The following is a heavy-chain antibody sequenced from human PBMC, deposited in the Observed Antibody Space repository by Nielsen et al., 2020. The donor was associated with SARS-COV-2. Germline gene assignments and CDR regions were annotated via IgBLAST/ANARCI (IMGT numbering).Heavy chain of an antibody. CDR1: GGSISSSDYY. CDR2: IYYSGST. V-gene: IGHV4-39*01. D-gene: IGHD5-24*01. Sequence: SETLSLTCTVSGGSISSSDYYWGWIRQPPGKGLEWIGSIYYSGSTYYNPSLKSRVTISVDTSKNQFSLKLSSVTAADTAVYYCARAGYNMEYNWFDPWGQGTLVTVSS. J-gene: IGHJ5*02. CDR3: ARAGYNMEYNWFDP.